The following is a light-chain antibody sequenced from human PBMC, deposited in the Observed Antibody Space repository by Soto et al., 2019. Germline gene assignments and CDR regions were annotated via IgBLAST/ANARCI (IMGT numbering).Light chain of an antibody. CDR3: QQYSAWPLT. J-gene: IGKJ4*01. CDR1: QSVNNN. V-gene: IGKV3-15*01. CDR2: GAS. Sequence: EIVMTQSPATLSLSPGERATLFCRASQSVNNNYLAWYQQKPGQAPRLLIHGASTRATGIPARFSGSGSGTEFTLTISSLQSEDFAVYYCQQYSAWPLTFGGGTKVEIK.